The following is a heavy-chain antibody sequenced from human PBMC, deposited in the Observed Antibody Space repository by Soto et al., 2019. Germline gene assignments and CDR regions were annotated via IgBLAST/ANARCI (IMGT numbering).Heavy chain of an antibody. CDR3: AREDCSGGSCPFDY. D-gene: IGHD2-15*01. V-gene: IGHV4-34*01. CDR2: INHSGST. Sequence: SETLSLTCAVYGGSFSGYYWSWIRQPPGKGLEWIGEINHSGSTNYNPSLKSRVTISVDTSKNQFSLKLSSVTAADTAVYYCAREDCSGGSCPFDYWGQGTLVTVSS. CDR1: GGSFSGYY. J-gene: IGHJ4*02.